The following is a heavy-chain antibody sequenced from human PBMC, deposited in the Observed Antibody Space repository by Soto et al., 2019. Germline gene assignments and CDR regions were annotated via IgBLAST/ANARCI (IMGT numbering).Heavy chain of an antibody. CDR3: AKNKEVGASGWGANFDS. J-gene: IGHJ4*02. CDR2: ISYDGSNK. V-gene: IGHV3-30-3*02. Sequence: GGSLRLSCAASGFTFSTYAMQWVRQAPGKGLEWVAVISYDGSNKYYADSVKGRFTISRDNLKNTLDLQMNSLRAEDTAIYYCAKNKEVGASGWGANFDSWGQGALVTV. CDR1: GFTFSTYA. D-gene: IGHD1-26*01.